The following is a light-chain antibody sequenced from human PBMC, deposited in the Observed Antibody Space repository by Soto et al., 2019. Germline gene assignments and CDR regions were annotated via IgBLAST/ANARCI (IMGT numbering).Light chain of an antibody. CDR1: SSDVGGYNY. V-gene: IGLV2-14*03. J-gene: IGLJ1*01. Sequence: QSVLTQPASVSGSPGQSINSSCTGTSSDVGGYNYVSWYQHHPGKAPKLIIYDVSNRPSGVSNPFSGSKSGNTASLTISGLQPEDEADYYCTSYTTSNTPQIVFGNGNKVTVL. CDR2: DVS. CDR3: TSYTTSNTPQIV.